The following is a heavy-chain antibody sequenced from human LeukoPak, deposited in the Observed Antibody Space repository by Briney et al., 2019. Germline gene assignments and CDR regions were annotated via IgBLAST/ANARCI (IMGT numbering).Heavy chain of an antibody. CDR2: IKQDGSEK. D-gene: IGHD2-15*01. Sequence: GGSLRLSCAASGFTFSSYWMSWVRQAPGKGLEWVANIKQDGSEKYYVDSVKGRFTISRDNAKNSLYLQTNSLRAEDTAVYYCARRKVVVAASTDAFDIWGQGTMVTVSS. V-gene: IGHV3-7*01. CDR3: ARRKVVVAASTDAFDI. J-gene: IGHJ3*02. CDR1: GFTFSSYW.